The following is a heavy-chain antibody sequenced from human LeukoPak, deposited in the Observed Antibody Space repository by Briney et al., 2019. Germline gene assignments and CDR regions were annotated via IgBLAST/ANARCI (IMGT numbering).Heavy chain of an antibody. CDR1: GFTFSTYW. V-gene: IGHV3-7*01. J-gene: IGHJ5*02. Sequence: GGSLRLSCAASGFTFSTYWMSWVRRAPGKGLEWVANINENGRGENYVDSVKGRFTISRDNAKSSMYLQMNSLRAEDTAVYYCARQVASSRIPPWLDLWGQGTLGTVSS. CDR2: INENGRGE. CDR3: ARQVASSRIPPWLDL. D-gene: IGHD2-21*01.